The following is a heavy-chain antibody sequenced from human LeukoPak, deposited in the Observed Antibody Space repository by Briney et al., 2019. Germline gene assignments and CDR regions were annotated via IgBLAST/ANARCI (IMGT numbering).Heavy chain of an antibody. CDR2: FFYSGST. CDR3: ARGICPNGVCSFHPFDY. Sequence: SETLSLTCTVSGGSISNYYWSWIRQPPGKELEWIGYFFYSGSTSYNPSLKSRVTISVDTSKNQFSLKLTSVTAADTAVYYCARGICPNGVCSFHPFDYWGQGTLVTVSS. V-gene: IGHV4-59*01. CDR1: GGSISNYY. D-gene: IGHD2-8*01. J-gene: IGHJ4*02.